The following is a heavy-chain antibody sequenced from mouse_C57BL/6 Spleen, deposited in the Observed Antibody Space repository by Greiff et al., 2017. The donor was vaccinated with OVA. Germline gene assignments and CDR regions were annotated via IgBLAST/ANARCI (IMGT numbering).Heavy chain of an antibody. V-gene: IGHV1-69*01. J-gene: IGHJ2*01. CDR3: ARKEGPYGSSYGYFDY. Sequence: VQLQQPGAELVMPGASVKLSCKASGYTFTSYWMHWVKQRPGQGLEWIGEIDPSDSYTNYNQKFKGKSTLTVDKSSSTAYMQLSSLTSEDSAVYYCARKEGPYGSSYGYFDYWGQGTTLTVSS. CDR2: IDPSDSYT. D-gene: IGHD1-1*01. CDR1: GYTFTSYW.